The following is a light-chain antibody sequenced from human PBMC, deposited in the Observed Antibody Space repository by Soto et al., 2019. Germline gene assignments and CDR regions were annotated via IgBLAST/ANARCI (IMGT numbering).Light chain of an antibody. V-gene: IGLV2-8*01. J-gene: IGLJ2*01. CDR2: EVT. Sequence: QSALTQPPSASGSPGQSVTISCTGTSSDIGGYNSVSWYQQCPGKAPKLMIYEVTKRPSGVPDRFSGSKSGNTASLTVSGLQAEDEADYYCSSSAGSNNLVFGGGTKVTVL. CDR3: SSSAGSNNLV. CDR1: SSDIGGYNS.